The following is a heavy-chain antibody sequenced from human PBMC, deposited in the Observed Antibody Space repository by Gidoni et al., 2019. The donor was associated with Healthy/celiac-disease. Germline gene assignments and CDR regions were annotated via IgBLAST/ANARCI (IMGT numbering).Heavy chain of an antibody. D-gene: IGHD3-10*01. J-gene: IGHJ4*02. V-gene: IGHV3-21*01. CDR2: ISSSSSYI. CDR1: GFTFSSYS. Sequence: EVQLVESGGGLVRPGGARRLSCAASGFTFSSYSMNWVRQAPGKGLEWVSSISSSSSYIYYADSVKGRFTISRDNAKNSLYLQMNSLRAEDTAVYYCARPSMVRGVMSPDYWGQGTLVTVSS. CDR3: ARPSMVRGVMSPDY.